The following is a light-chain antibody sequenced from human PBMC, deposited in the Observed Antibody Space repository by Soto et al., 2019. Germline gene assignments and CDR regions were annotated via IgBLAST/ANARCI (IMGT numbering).Light chain of an antibody. CDR3: QQYNSYPWT. Sequence: DIQMTQSPSTLSASVGDRVTITCRASQSINSWLAWYQQKPGKAPNLLICKASSLESGVPSRFSGSGSGTEFTLTISSLQPDDFATYYCQQYNSYPWTFGQGTKVEIK. J-gene: IGKJ1*01. CDR2: KAS. CDR1: QSINSW. V-gene: IGKV1-5*03.